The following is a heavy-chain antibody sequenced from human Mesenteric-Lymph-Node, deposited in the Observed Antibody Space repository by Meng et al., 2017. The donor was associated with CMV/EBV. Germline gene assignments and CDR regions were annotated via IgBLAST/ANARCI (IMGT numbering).Heavy chain of an antibody. V-gene: IGHV4-39*07. Sequence: SETLSLTCTVSGGSISSYYWGWIRQPPGKGLEWIGSIYYSGSTYYNPSLKSRVTISVDTSKNQFSLKLSSVTAADTAVYFCAREGSSEVVDAFDLWGQGTMVTVSS. CDR3: AREGSSEVVDAFDL. CDR1: GGSISSYY. CDR2: IYYSGST. J-gene: IGHJ3*01. D-gene: IGHD6-6*01.